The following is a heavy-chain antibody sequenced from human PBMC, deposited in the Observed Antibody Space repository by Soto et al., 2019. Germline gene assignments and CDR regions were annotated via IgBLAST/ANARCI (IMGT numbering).Heavy chain of an antibody. Sequence: SVKVSCKASGDTFSSYSISWVRQAPGQGLEWMGGIVPIFGTTVYAPRLQGRVTITADGPTSTSYMELSGLRFEDTAIYYCAANSLGGGSQGDVWGQGTTVTVSS. V-gene: IGHV1-69*13. J-gene: IGHJ6*02. D-gene: IGHD3-10*01. CDR3: AANSLGGGSQGDV. CDR2: IVPIFGTT. CDR1: GDTFSSYS.